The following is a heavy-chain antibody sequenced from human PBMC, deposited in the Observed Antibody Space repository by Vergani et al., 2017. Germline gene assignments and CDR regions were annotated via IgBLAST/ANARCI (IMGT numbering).Heavy chain of an antibody. CDR3: ARGRYSSGWYWFDP. V-gene: IGHV4-61*02. CDR1: GGSISSGSYY. J-gene: IGHJ5*02. D-gene: IGHD6-19*01. Sequence: QVQLQESGPGLVKPSQTLSLTCTVSGGSISSGSYYWSWLRQPAGKGLEWIGRIYTSGSTNYNPSLKSRVTMSVDTSKNPFSLKLSSVTAADTAVYYCARGRYSSGWYWFDPWGQGTLVTVSS. CDR2: IYTSGST.